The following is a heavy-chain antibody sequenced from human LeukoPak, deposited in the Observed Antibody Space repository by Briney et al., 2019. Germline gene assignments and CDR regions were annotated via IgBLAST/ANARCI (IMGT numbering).Heavy chain of an antibody. V-gene: IGHV3-33*01. CDR2: IRYDGSNK. CDR3: VSDDHPR. CDR1: GFTFSSYG. Sequence: GGSLRLSCAASGFTFSSYGMHWVRQAPGKGLAWVAVIRYDGSNKYYADSVKGRFTISRDNSKNTLYLQMNSLRAEDTAVYYCVSDDHPRWGQRSLVSASS. J-gene: IGHJ4*02. D-gene: IGHD1-14*01.